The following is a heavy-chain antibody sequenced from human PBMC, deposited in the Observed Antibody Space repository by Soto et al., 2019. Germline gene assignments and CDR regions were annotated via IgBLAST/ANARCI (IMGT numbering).Heavy chain of an antibody. CDR1: GFTFSSYV. J-gene: IGHJ6*02. CDR2: ISDSRGTST. V-gene: IGHV3-23*01. D-gene: IGHD3-10*01. CDR3: AKDLALWFGELLGIYGMDV. Sequence: GGSLRLSCAASGFTFSSYVMSWVRQAPGKGLEWVSIISDSRGTSTYYADSVKGRFTISRDNSKSTLYLQMNSLRAEDTAVYYCAKDLALWFGELLGIYGMDVWGQGTTVTVSS.